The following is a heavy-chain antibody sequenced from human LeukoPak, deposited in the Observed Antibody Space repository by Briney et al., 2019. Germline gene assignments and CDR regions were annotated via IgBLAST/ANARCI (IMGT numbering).Heavy chain of an antibody. V-gene: IGHV4-34*01. Sequence: PSETLSLTCAVYGGSFSGYYWSWIRQPPGKGLGWIGEINHSGSTNYNPSLKSRVTISVDTSKNQFSLKLSSVTAADTAVYYCARGYSYADYWGQGTLVTVSS. CDR1: GGSFSGYY. CDR2: INHSGST. CDR3: ARGYSYADY. J-gene: IGHJ4*02. D-gene: IGHD5-18*01.